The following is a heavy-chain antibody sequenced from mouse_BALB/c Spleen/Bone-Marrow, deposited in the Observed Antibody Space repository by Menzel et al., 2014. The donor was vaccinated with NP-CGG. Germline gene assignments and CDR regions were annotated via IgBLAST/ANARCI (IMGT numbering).Heavy chain of an antibody. CDR1: GFSLSRYT. V-gene: IGHV2-6-4*01. Sequence: QVQLQQSGPGLVAPSQSLSITCTVSGFSLSRYTVHWVRQPPGRGLEWLGVIWGGGSSDYNSALKSRLSISKDNSKSQVFLKMNGLQTDDPAMCYCARSAVVDYVLDYWGQGTSVTVSS. J-gene: IGHJ4*01. CDR3: ARSAVVDYVLDY. CDR2: IWGGGSS. D-gene: IGHD1-1*01.